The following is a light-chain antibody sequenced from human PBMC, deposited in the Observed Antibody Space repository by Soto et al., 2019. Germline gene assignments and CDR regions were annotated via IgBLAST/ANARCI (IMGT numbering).Light chain of an antibody. CDR3: QQYNNWHPIT. CDR2: GAS. Sequence: EFLLTQSPGTLSLSPGERATLSCGASQSVSRTLAWYQQKPGQAPRLLIYGASTRATGIPARFSGSGPGTEFTLTISSLKSEDFAVYYCQQYNNWHPITFGHGTRLEIK. V-gene: IGKV3D-15*01. CDR1: QSVSRT. J-gene: IGKJ5*01.